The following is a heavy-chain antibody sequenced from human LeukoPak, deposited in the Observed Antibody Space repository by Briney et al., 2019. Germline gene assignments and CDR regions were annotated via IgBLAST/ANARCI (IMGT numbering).Heavy chain of an antibody. CDR3: ARRTSNPVGAIDY. Sequence: PSETLSLTCTVSGGSISISNYYWGWIRQPPGRGLEWIGSISYSGTYYNPSLRSRLTISVDTSKNHFSLNLRSVTAADTAAYYCARRTSNPVGAIDYWGQGTLVTVSS. V-gene: IGHV4-39*01. CDR1: GGSISISNYY. D-gene: IGHD1-26*01. J-gene: IGHJ4*02. CDR2: ISYSGT.